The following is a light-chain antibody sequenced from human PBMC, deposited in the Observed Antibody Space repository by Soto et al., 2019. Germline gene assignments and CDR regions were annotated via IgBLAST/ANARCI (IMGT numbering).Light chain of an antibody. V-gene: IGLV1-51*01. CDR1: SSDIGNNY. CDR2: DND. Sequence: QSVLTQPPSVSAAPGQMVTISCSGSSSDIGNNYVSWYQHVPGTAPKLLFFDNDKRPSGIPDRFSGSKSGTSATLGISGLQTGDEADYYCETWDSSLSAVVFGGGTKLTVL. CDR3: ETWDSSLSAVV. J-gene: IGLJ2*01.